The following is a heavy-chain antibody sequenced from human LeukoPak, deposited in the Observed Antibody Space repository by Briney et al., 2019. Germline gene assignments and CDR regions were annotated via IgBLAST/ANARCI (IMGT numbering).Heavy chain of an antibody. CDR1: GGSLRSYY. J-gene: IGHJ6*03. CDR3: ASIAARPFYYYYYYMDV. Sequence: SETLSLTCAVYGGSLRSYYWSWIRQPPGKGLEWIGEINHSGSTNYNPSLKSRVTISVDTSKNGFSLKLSSVTAADTAVYYCASIAARPFYYYYYYMDVWGKGTTVTVSS. D-gene: IGHD6-6*01. CDR2: INHSGST. V-gene: IGHV4-34*01.